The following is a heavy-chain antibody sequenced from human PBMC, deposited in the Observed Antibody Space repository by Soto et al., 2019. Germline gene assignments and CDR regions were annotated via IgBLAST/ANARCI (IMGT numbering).Heavy chain of an antibody. CDR2: INPNSGGT. J-gene: IGHJ6*02. V-gene: IGHV1-2*04. CDR3: ARGDGSSSYGMDV. CDR1: GYTFTAYY. D-gene: IGHD1-26*01. Sequence: QVQLVQSGAEVKKPGASVKVSCKASGYTFTAYYMHWVRQAPGQGLEWMGCINPNSGGTNSAQKFQGWVTMTRDTSSSTAYMELSRLRSDDTAVYYCARGDGSSSYGMDVWGQGTAVTVSS.